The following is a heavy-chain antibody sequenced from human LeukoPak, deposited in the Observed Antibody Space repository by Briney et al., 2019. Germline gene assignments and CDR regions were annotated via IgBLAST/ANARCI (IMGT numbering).Heavy chain of an antibody. V-gene: IGHV4-39*01. Sequence: SETLSLTCSVSGDSVSRNSYYWGWIRQPPGKGLEWIGSKFYFGRTYHNPSLTSRVTTSIDGSKNLFSLNLTSVTAADTAVYCCASQRAGGYNYWYFDVWGRGTLVTVSS. CDR2: KFYFGRT. CDR3: ASQRAGGYNYWYFDV. D-gene: IGHD5-24*01. J-gene: IGHJ2*01. CDR1: GDSVSRNSYY.